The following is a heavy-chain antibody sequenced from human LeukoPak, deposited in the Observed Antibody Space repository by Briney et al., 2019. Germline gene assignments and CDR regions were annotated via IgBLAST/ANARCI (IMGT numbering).Heavy chain of an antibody. D-gene: IGHD6-19*01. J-gene: IGHJ5*02. Sequence: SETLSLTCAVYGGSFSGYYWSWIRQPPGKGLEWIGEINHSGSTNYNPSLKSRVTISVDTSKNQFSLKLSSVTAADTAVYYCARGGRYSSGWYVRWFYPWGQGTLVTVSS. V-gene: IGHV4-34*01. CDR3: ARGGRYSSGWYVRWFYP. CDR2: INHSGST. CDR1: GGSFSGYY.